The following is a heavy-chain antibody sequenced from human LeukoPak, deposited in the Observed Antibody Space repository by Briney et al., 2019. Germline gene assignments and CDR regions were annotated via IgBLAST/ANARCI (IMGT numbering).Heavy chain of an antibody. D-gene: IGHD1-7*01. J-gene: IGHJ2*01. V-gene: IGHV5-51*01. CDR1: GYTFSTYW. Sequence: GESLKISCKASGYTFSTYWFGWVRLMPGKGLQWMGIVYPGDSDTRYSPSFQGRVTMSVDKSIATAYLQWNSLKASDTAMYYCARSPSVPGGNFYFDFWGRGTLVTVSS. CDR2: VYPGDSDT. CDR3: ARSPSVPGGNFYFDF.